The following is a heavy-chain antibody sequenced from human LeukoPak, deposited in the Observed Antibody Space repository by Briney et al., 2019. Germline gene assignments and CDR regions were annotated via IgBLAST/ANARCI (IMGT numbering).Heavy chain of an antibody. CDR3: ARLGARQMLEY. V-gene: IGHV3-7*01. CDR1: EFTFNSYW. J-gene: IGHJ4*02. D-gene: IGHD4-17*01. CDR2: IKQDGGQI. Sequence: GGSLRLSCAASEFTFNSYWMSWVRQAPGKGLEWVANIKQDGGQIYYLDSVKGRFTVSRDNAKNSLYLQMNSLRAEDTAVHYCARLGARQMLEYWGQGTLVTVSS.